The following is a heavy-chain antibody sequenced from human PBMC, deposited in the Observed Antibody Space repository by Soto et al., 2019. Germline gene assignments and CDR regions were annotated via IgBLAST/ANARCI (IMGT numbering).Heavy chain of an antibody. Sequence: SETLSLTCTVSGDSISSNYWSWIRRPPGKGLEWIGQIYYSGSTNYNPSLKSRVTISVDTSKKQFSLKLTSVTAADTAVYYCARTSSRWYFYFDYWGQGTPVTVSS. CDR1: GDSISSNY. V-gene: IGHV4-59*01. CDR3: ARTSSRWYFYFDY. J-gene: IGHJ4*02. D-gene: IGHD2-2*01. CDR2: IYYSGST.